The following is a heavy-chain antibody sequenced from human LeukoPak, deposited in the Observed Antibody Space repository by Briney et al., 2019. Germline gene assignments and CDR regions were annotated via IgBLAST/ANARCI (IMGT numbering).Heavy chain of an antibody. V-gene: IGHV3-48*03. J-gene: IGHJ6*04. CDR3: AELGITMIGGV. Sequence: PGGSLRLSCAASGFTFSSYEMNWVRQAQGKGLEWVSYISSSGSNIYYADSVKGRFTISRDNAKNSLYLQMNSLRAEDTAVYYCAELGITMIGGVWGKGTTVTISS. CDR2: ISSSGSNI. D-gene: IGHD3-10*02. CDR1: GFTFSSYE.